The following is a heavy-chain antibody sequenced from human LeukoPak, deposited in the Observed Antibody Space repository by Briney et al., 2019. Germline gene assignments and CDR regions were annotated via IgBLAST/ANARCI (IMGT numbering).Heavy chain of an antibody. J-gene: IGHJ3*01. D-gene: IGHD1-26*01. Sequence: GGSLRPSCAASGFTFSSYSMNWVRQAPGKGLEWVSSISSSSNYIYYADSLKGRFTISRDNAKNSLYLQMNSLRAEDTAVYYCARELGDFWGKGTMVTVSS. V-gene: IGHV3-21*01. CDR1: GFTFSSYS. CDR3: ARELGDF. CDR2: ISSSSNYI.